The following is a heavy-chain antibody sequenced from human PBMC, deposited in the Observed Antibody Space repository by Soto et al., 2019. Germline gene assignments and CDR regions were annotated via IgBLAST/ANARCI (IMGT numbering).Heavy chain of an antibody. V-gene: IGHV3-21*01. CDR1: GFTFSSYS. Sequence: LRLSCAASGFTFSSYSMNWVRQAPGKGLEWVSSISSSSSYIYYADSVKGRFTISRDNAKNSLYLQMNSLRAEDTAVYYCASQIYYDFWSGYYTWDYYYGMDVWGQGTTVTVSS. CDR2: ISSSSSYI. CDR3: ASQIYYDFWSGYYTWDYYYGMDV. J-gene: IGHJ6*02. D-gene: IGHD3-3*01.